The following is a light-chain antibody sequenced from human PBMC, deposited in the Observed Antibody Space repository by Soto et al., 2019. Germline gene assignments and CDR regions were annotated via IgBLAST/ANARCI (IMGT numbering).Light chain of an antibody. J-gene: IGKJ1*01. Sequence: DIEVTQKPSTLAGSVGDRVTITCRASQTISSWLAWYQQKPGKAPKLLIYKVSSLEIGVPSRFSGSGSGTEFTLSIIGLQPDDFATYNRLPDSMLWTFAQGTKVDIK. CDR1: QTISSW. V-gene: IGKV1-5*03. CDR2: KVS. CDR3: LPDSMLWT.